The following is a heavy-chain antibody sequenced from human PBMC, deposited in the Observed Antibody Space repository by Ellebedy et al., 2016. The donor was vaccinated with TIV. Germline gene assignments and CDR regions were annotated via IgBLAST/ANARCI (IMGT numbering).Heavy chain of an antibody. Sequence: PGGSLRLSCAASGFTFSNYSMTWVRQTPGKGLEWVSSIHESGSATYQPDSVKGRFTVSRDNSRNTLYLQMNSLRDEDTALYLCAKYGCDGYRHGLFNHWGQGTQVTVSS. D-gene: IGHD5-18*01. V-gene: IGHV3-23*05. CDR3: AKYGCDGYRHGLFNH. CDR1: GFTFSNYS. J-gene: IGHJ4*02. CDR2: IHESGSAT.